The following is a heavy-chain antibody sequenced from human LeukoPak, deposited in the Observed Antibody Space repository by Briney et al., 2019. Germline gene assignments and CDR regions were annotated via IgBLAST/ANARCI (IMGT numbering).Heavy chain of an antibody. D-gene: IGHD6-13*01. J-gene: IGHJ3*02. Sequence: PGGSLRLSCAASGFTFSSYSMNWVRQAPGKGLEWVSSISSSSYIYYADSVKGRFTISRDNAKNSLYLQMNSLRAEDTAVYYCARTYSSLTVDAFDIWGQGTMVTVPS. CDR1: GFTFSSYS. CDR2: ISSSSYI. V-gene: IGHV3-21*01. CDR3: ARTYSSLTVDAFDI.